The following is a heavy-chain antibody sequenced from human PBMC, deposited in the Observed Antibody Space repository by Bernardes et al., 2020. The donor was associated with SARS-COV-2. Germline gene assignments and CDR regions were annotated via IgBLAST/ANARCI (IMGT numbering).Heavy chain of an antibody. Sequence: GGSLRLSCAASGFTFSSYSMNWVRQAPGKGLEWVSSISSSSSYIYYADSVKGRFTISRDNAKNSLYLQMNSLRAEDTAVYYCARDSIVVVPAAMINWFDPWGQGTLVTVSS. CDR3: ARDSIVVVPAAMINWFDP. J-gene: IGHJ5*02. D-gene: IGHD2-2*01. CDR1: GFTFSSYS. V-gene: IGHV3-21*01. CDR2: ISSSSSYI.